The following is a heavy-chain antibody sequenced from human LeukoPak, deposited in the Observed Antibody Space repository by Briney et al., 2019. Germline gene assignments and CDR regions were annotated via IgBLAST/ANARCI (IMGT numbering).Heavy chain of an antibody. CDR2: ISAYNGNT. D-gene: IGHD2-21*02. V-gene: IGHV1-18*01. Sequence: GASVKVSCKASGYTFTSYGISWVRQAPGQGLEWMGWISAYNGNTNYAQKLQGRVTMTTDTSTSTAYMELRSLRSDDTAVYYCARANSLAYCGGDCYDAFDIWGQGTMVTVSS. CDR1: GYTFTSYG. J-gene: IGHJ3*02. CDR3: ARANSLAYCGGDCYDAFDI.